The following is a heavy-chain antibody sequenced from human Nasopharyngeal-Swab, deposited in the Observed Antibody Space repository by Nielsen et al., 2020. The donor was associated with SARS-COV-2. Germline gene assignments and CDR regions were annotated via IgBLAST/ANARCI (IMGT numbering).Heavy chain of an antibody. Sequence: VRQMPGKGLEWMGIIYPGDSDTRYSPSFQGQVTISADKSISTAYLQWSSLKAPDTAMYYCARSLSSGWLDDAFDIWGQGTMVTVSS. V-gene: IGHV5-51*01. D-gene: IGHD6-19*01. J-gene: IGHJ3*02. CDR2: IYPGDSDT. CDR3: ARSLSSGWLDDAFDI.